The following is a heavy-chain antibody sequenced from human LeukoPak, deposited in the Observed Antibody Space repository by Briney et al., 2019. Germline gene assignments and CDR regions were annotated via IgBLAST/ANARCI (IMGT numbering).Heavy chain of an antibody. CDR2: IDGSSRNI. CDR1: GFTFSNFG. CDR3: ARRLAY. J-gene: IGHJ1*01. Sequence: GGSLRLSCEGSGFTFSNFGMNWVRQAPGKGLEWVSYIDGSSRNIRYADSVKGRFTIFRDNAKTSSFLQMNNLTVDDTAVYYCARRLAYWGHGTLVVVSS. V-gene: IGHV3-21*06.